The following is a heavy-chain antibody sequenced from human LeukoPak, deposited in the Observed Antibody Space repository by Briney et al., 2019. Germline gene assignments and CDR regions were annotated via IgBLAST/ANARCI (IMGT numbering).Heavy chain of an antibody. Sequence: ASLKVSCKASVYTFTSYDVNWVRQATGQGLERMGWMNPNSGNTGYAQKFQGRVTMTRNTSISTAYMELSSLRSEDTAVYYCARCPGQYQLLYRRYYYYGMDVWGQGTTVTVSS. V-gene: IGHV1-8*01. CDR2: MNPNSGNT. J-gene: IGHJ6*02. CDR3: ARCPGQYQLLYRRYYYYGMDV. D-gene: IGHD2-2*02. CDR1: VYTFTSYD.